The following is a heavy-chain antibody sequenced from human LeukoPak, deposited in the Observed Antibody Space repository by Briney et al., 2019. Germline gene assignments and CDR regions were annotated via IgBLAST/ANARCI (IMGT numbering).Heavy chain of an antibody. CDR3: ARRLSTERDCTGGSCSTYSNDY. Sequence: GESLKISCKGSGYSFTRYWIGWVRQMPGKGLEWMGIIYPGDSDTRYSPSLQGHVTMSVDKSISTAYLQWSSLKASDTAMYYCARRLSTERDCTGGSCSTYSNDYWGQGTLDTVSS. CDR1: GYSFTRYW. D-gene: IGHD2-15*01. V-gene: IGHV5-51*01. CDR2: IYPGDSDT. J-gene: IGHJ4*02.